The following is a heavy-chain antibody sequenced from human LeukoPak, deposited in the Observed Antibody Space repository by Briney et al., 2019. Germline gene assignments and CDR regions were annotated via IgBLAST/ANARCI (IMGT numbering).Heavy chain of an antibody. V-gene: IGHV3-11*06. D-gene: IGHD4-17*01. CDR3: ARAVTVTKRSYFFYMAV. CDR2: ISGSSSYI. Sequence: GGSLRLSCAASGFTFSDYYMSWIRQAPGKGLEWVSSISGSSSYIYYADSVKGRFTISRDNAKNSLYLQMNSLRAEDTAVYYCARAVTVTKRSYFFYMAVWGKGTTVTVSS. J-gene: IGHJ6*03. CDR1: GFTFSDYY.